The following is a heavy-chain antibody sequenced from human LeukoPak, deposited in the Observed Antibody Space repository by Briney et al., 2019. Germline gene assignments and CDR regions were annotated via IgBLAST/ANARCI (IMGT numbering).Heavy chain of an antibody. CDR1: GGSISTYY. V-gene: IGHV4-59*12. Sequence: PSETLSLTCTVSGGSISTYYWSWIRQPPGKGLEWIGSIYYSGSTYYNPSLKSRVTISVDTSKNQFSLKLSSVTAADTAVYYCARDLSGFANWGQGTLVTVSS. D-gene: IGHD3-22*01. CDR3: ARDLSGFAN. CDR2: IYYSGST. J-gene: IGHJ4*02.